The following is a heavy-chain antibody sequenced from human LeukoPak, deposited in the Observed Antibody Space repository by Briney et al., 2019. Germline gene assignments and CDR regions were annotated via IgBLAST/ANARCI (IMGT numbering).Heavy chain of an antibody. Sequence: RAGRSLRLSCAASGFTFSSYWMHWVRHAPGKGLVWVSRINSDGSSASYADSVKGRFTISRDNAKNTLYLQMNSLRAEDTAVYYCARGGPIYYYGMDVWGKGTTVTVSS. CDR3: ARGGPIYYYGMDV. V-gene: IGHV3-74*01. J-gene: IGHJ6*04. D-gene: IGHD3-10*01. CDR2: INSDGSSA. CDR1: GFTFSSYW.